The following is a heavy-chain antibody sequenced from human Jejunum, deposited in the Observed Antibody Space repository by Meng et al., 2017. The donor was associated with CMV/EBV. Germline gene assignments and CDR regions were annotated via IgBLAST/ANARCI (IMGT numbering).Heavy chain of an antibody. CDR2: IDWDDDK. V-gene: IGHV2-70*20. J-gene: IGHJ4*02. D-gene: IGHD2-15*01. CDR1: GFSVGTSGMW. CDR3: ARTKGGRGFIDY. Sequence: SGFSVGTSGMWVGWVHQTPGKALEWLALIDWDDDKYYSTSLKTRLTISKDTSKNQVVLTMSNMDPVDTATYYCARTKGGRGFIDYWGQGTLVTVSS.